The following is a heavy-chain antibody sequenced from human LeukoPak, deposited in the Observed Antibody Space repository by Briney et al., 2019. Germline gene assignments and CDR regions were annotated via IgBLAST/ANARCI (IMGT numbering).Heavy chain of an antibody. Sequence: SETLSLTCTVSGGSISNYFWTWVRHPAGRGLEWMGRFYSSGNTKYNPSLPSRGNMSLDTSKNQFSLKLSSVPAADTAVYYCARGTPYYFASTGYYYFDSWGPGTLVTVSS. V-gene: IGHV4-4*07. CDR2: FYSSGNT. J-gene: IGHJ4*02. CDR3: ARGTPYYFASTGYYYFDS. CDR1: GGSISNYF. D-gene: IGHD3-22*01.